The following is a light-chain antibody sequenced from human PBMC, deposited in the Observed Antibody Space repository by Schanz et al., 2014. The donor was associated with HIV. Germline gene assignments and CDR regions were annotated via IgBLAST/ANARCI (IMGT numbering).Light chain of an antibody. CDR2: GAS. CDR1: QSVSNRY. CDR3: QQRSAWPLT. J-gene: IGKJ4*01. Sequence: EIVLTQSPGTLSLSPGDRATLSCRASQSVSNRYLAWYQQKRGQAPRLLIYGASSRATGIPDRFSGGGSGTDFTLTISCLDPEDSAFYYCQQRSAWPLTFGGGTKVEIK. V-gene: IGKV3D-20*02.